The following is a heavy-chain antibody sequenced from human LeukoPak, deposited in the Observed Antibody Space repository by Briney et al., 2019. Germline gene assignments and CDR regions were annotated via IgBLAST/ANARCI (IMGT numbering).Heavy chain of an antibody. CDR2: ISSSGSYM. CDR3: STISSYYYMDV. V-gene: IGHV3-21*04. CDR1: GFTFSSYS. D-gene: IGHD2-21*01. Sequence: GGSLRLSCAASGFTFSSYSMNWVRQAPGKGLEWVSYISSSGSYMYYADSVKGRFTISRDNAKNSLYLQMNSLRAEDTAVYYCSTISSYYYMDVWGKGTTVTISS. J-gene: IGHJ6*03.